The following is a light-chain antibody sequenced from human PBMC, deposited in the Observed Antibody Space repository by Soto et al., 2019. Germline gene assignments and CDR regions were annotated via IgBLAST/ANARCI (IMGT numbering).Light chain of an antibody. CDR1: SSNIGAGYD. CDR2: GNS. CDR3: QSYDSSLSAHVV. Sequence: QSVLTQPPSVSGAPGQRVTISCTGSSSNIGAGYDVHWYQQLPGTAPKLLIYGNSNRPSGVPDRFSGSKSGTSASLAITGLQAEDEADYYCQSYDSSLSAHVVFSGWTKVTVL. J-gene: IGLJ2*01. V-gene: IGLV1-40*01.